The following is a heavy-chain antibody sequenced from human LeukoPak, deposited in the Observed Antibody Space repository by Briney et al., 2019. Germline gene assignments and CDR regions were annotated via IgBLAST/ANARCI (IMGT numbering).Heavy chain of an antibody. CDR2: ISYDGSNK. CDR1: GFTFSSYA. Sequence: PGGSLRLSCAASGFTFSSYAMHWVRQAPGKGLEWVAVISYDGSNKYYADSVKGRFTISRDNSKNTLYLQMNSLRAEDTAVYYCVRESGGDYGDYAHYYYYYMDVWGKGTTVTISS. D-gene: IGHD4-17*01. CDR3: VRESGGDYGDYAHYYYYYMDV. V-gene: IGHV3-30*04. J-gene: IGHJ6*03.